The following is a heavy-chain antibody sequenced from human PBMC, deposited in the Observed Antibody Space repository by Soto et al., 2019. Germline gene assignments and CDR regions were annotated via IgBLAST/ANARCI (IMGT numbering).Heavy chain of an antibody. D-gene: IGHD4-17*01. Sequence: PXETLSLTCPVSGCSISSSSYYWGWIRQPPGKGLEWIGSIYYSGSTYYNPSLKSRVTISVDTSKNQFSLKLSSVTAADTAVYYCARQGGGLYGDYLGGYFDYWGQGTLVTVSS. CDR2: IYYSGST. V-gene: IGHV4-39*01. J-gene: IGHJ4*02. CDR1: GCSISSSSYY. CDR3: ARQGGGLYGDYLGGYFDY.